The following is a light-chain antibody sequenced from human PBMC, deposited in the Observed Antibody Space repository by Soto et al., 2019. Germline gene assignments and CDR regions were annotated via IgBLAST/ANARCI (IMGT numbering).Light chain of an antibody. CDR3: SSYAGSNNFV. J-gene: IGLJ1*01. CDR2: EVT. Sequence: QSVLTQPASVSGSPGQSITISCTGTSSDVGGYNSVSWYQQHPGKAPKLVIYEVTNRPSGISNRFSGSKSGNTASLTISGLQAEDEADYYCSSYAGSNNFVFGTGTKVTVL. CDR1: SSDVGGYNS. V-gene: IGLV2-14*01.